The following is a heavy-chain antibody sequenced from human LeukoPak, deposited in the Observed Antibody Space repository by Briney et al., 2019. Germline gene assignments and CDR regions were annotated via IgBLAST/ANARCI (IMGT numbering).Heavy chain of an antibody. J-gene: IGHJ4*02. Sequence: GGSRRRSCAASGCTFSDYYMSWIRQAPGKWLEWVSYISSSGSTIYYADSVKGRFTISRDNAKNSLYLQMNSLRAEDTAVYYCARDPFEHYYGSGSYHPLDYWGQGTLVTVSS. CDR1: GCTFSDYY. CDR3: ARDPFEHYYGSGSYHPLDY. V-gene: IGHV3-11*04. CDR2: ISSSGSTI. D-gene: IGHD3-10*01.